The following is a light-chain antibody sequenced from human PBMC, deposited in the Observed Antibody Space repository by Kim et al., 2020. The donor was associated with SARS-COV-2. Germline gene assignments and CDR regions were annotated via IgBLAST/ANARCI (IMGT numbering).Light chain of an antibody. CDR2: DAS. CDR3: QQRRDWPIT. J-gene: IGKJ5*01. V-gene: IGKV3-11*01. CDR1: QSVGRS. Sequence: EIVLTQSPATLSLSPGERATLSCRASQSVGRSLSWYQQKPGQPPKLVIYDASNRATGIPARFSGSGSETDFTLTISSLEPEDFVVYYCQQRRDWPITFGQGTRLEIK.